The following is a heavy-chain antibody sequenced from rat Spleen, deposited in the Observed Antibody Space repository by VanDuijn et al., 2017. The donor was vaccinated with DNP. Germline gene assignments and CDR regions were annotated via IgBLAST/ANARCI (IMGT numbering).Heavy chain of an antibody. CDR3: ARWVTTAHLDY. Sequence: EVKLLESGGGLVQPGGSMRLSCAASGFTFTDFSMNWIRQPAGKAPEWLGFIRNKANGYTTDYTPSVKGRFTISRDDTQNMFYLQMNTLRAEDTATYYCARWVTTAHLDYWGQGVMVTVSS. J-gene: IGHJ2*01. CDR1: GFTFTDFS. CDR2: IRNKANGYTT. D-gene: IGHD1-11*01. V-gene: IGHV7-7*01.